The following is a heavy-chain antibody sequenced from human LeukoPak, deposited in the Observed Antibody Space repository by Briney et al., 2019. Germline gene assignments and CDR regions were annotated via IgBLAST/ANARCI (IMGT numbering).Heavy chain of an antibody. D-gene: IGHD1-26*01. J-gene: IGHJ6*02. CDR1: GGSFSGYY. CDR3: ARVSGSFRYYYYGMDV. CDR2: INHSGST. Sequence: SETLSLTCAVYGGSFSGYYWSWIRQPPGKGLEWIGEINHSGSTNYNPSLKSRVTISVDTSKNQFSLKLSSVTAADTAVYYCARVSGSFRYYYYGMDVWGQGTTVTVSS. V-gene: IGHV4-34*01.